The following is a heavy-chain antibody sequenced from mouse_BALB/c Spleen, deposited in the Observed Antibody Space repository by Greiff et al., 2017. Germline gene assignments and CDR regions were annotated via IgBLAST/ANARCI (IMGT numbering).Heavy chain of an antibody. V-gene: IGHV2-9*02. D-gene: IGHD3-3*01. CDR3: ARIGRGPYAMDY. J-gene: IGHJ4*01. CDR2: IWAGGST. Sequence: VQLQESGPGLVAPSQSLSITCTVSGFSLTSYGVHWVRQPPGKGLEWLGVIWAGGSTNYNSALMSRLSISKDNSKSQVFLKMNSLQTDDTAMYYCARIGRGPYAMDYWGQGTSVTVSS. CDR1: GFSLTSYG.